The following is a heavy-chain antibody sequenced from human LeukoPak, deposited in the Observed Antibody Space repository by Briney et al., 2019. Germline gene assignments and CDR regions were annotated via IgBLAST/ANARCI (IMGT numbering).Heavy chain of an antibody. CDR2: ISGSGGST. V-gene: IGHV3-23*01. J-gene: IGHJ6*03. CDR3: AKAAFWSGQSYYYYYMDV. D-gene: IGHD3-3*01. Sequence: PGGSLRLSCAASGFTFSSYAMSWVRQAPGKGLEWVSAISGSGGSTYYADSVKGRFTISRDNSKNTLYLQMNSLRAEDTAVYYCAKAAFWSGQSYYYYYMDVWGKGTTVTVSS. CDR1: GFTFSSYA.